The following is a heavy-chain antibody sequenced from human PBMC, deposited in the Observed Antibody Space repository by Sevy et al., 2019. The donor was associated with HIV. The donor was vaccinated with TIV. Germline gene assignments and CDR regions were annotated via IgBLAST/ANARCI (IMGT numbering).Heavy chain of an antibody. CDR2: ISSSSSYI. CDR3: ARDASSQAVAGFDY. Sequence: GGSLRLSCAASGFTFSSYSMNWVRQAPGKGLEWVSSISSSSSYIYYADSVKGRFTISRDNAKNSLYLQMNSLRAEDKAVYYCARDASSQAVAGFDYWGQGTLVTVSS. D-gene: IGHD6-19*01. J-gene: IGHJ4*02. CDR1: GFTFSSYS. V-gene: IGHV3-21*01.